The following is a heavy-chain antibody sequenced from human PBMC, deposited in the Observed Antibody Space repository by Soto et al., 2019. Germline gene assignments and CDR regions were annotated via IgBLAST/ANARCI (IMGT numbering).Heavy chain of an antibody. J-gene: IGHJ6*03. CDR3: ARWYYDFWSGYYPAYYYYYMDV. D-gene: IGHD3-3*01. V-gene: IGHV1-8*01. CDR2: MNPNSGNT. Sequence: ASLKVSCKASGYTFTSYDINWVRQATGQGLEWMGWMNPNSGNTGYAQKFQGRVTMTRNTSISTAYMELSSLRSEDTAVYYCARWYYDFWSGYYPAYYYYYMDVWGKGTTVTVSS. CDR1: GYTFTSYD.